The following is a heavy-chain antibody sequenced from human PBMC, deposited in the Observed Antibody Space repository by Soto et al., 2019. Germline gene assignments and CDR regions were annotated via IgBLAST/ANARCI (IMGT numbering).Heavy chain of an antibody. Sequence: SDTLSLTCGVSGYSISSGYYCGWIRQPPGKGLEWIGSINHSGNTYYNPSLKSRVTISVDTSKNQVSLKLSSVTAADTAVYYCARSAHDYGSYIDYWGQGXLVTVYS. CDR3: ARSAHDYGSYIDY. CDR1: GYSISSGYY. CDR2: INHSGNT. D-gene: IGHD4-17*01. V-gene: IGHV4-38-2*01. J-gene: IGHJ4*02.